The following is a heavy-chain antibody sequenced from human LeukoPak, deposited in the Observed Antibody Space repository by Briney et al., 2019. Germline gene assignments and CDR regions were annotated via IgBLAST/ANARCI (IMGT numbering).Heavy chain of an antibody. CDR2: ISAYNGNT. CDR3: AYSSSREYSDY. D-gene: IGHD6-6*01. Sequence: ASVKVSCKASGYTLTSYGISWVRQAPGQGLEWMGWISAYNGNTNYAQKLQGRVTMTTDTSTSTAYMELRSLRSDDTAVYYCAYSSSREYSDYWGQGTLVTVSS. J-gene: IGHJ4*02. V-gene: IGHV1-18*01. CDR1: GYTLTSYG.